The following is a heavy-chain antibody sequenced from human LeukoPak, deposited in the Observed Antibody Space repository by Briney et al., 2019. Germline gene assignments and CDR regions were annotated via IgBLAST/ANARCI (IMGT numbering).Heavy chain of an antibody. CDR1: GFTFSSYG. V-gene: IGHV3-30*02. CDR3: VKDQVAH. Sequence: PGGSLRLSCAASGFTFSSYGIHWVRQAPGKGLEWVAFIRYDGTDKYYADSVKGRFTTSRDNSNNTLYLQMNSLRAEDTAVYYCVKDQVAHWGQGTLVTVSS. CDR2: IRYDGTDK. D-gene: IGHD2-15*01. J-gene: IGHJ4*02.